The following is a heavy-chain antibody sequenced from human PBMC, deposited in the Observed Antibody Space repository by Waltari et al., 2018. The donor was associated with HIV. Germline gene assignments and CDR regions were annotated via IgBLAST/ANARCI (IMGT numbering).Heavy chain of an antibody. D-gene: IGHD3-9*01. Sequence: QVQLEQSGPGLVKPSQTLPVSCGIPGDSLSRNTAAWNWIRMSPSRGLEWLGRTYRRSEWHQDYAVPLQGRLGIEADTPHNRFTLHLNSVTPEDTAIYFCARDSFGFDFWGQGTLVTVS. CDR3: ARDSFGFDF. J-gene: IGHJ4*02. CDR1: GDSLSRNTAA. CDR2: TYRRSEWHQ. V-gene: IGHV6-1*02.